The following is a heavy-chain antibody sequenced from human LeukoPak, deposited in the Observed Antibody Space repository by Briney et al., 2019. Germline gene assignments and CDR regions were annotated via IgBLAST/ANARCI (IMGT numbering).Heavy chain of an antibody. V-gene: IGHV1-18*01. J-gene: IGHJ4*02. Sequence: ASVKVSCKASGYTFTRYGISWVRQAPGQGLEWMGWISAYNGNTNYAQKLQGRVTMTTDTSTSTAYMELRSLRTDDKAVALCARAGYYDSSGYAFFDYWGQGTLVTVSS. CDR2: ISAYNGNT. CDR3: ARAGYYDSSGYAFFDY. CDR1: GYTFTRYG. D-gene: IGHD3-22*01.